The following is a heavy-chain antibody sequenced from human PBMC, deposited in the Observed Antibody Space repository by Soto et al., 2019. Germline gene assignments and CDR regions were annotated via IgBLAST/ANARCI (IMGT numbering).Heavy chain of an antibody. J-gene: IGHJ4*02. CDR2: IIPVYGTV. Sequence: QVQLVQSGTEVTKPGSSVQVSCKLSGGTFGHNGISWVRQVPGQGLEWLGGIIPVYGTVNYALKFLGKVSITADKSTSTAYMELSGLRPEDTALYFCARHGGVTGMTTILDYWGQGTLIHVSS. V-gene: IGHV1-69*14. CDR3: ARHGGVTGMTTILDY. CDR1: GGTFGHNG. D-gene: IGHD2-8*02.